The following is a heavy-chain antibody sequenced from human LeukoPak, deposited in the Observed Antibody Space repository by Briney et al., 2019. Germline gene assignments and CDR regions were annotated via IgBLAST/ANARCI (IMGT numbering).Heavy chain of an antibody. D-gene: IGHD3-22*01. Sequence: GGSLRLSCAASGFSVSSNYMSWVRQAPGKGLEWVSVIYSGGYTYYADSVKGRFTISRDNSKNMLYLQMNSLRAEDTAVYYCARASRYHYDSSGYYYYAMDVWGQGTTVTVSS. CDR1: GFSVSSNY. CDR3: ARASRYHYDSSGYYYYAMDV. CDR2: IYSGGYT. J-gene: IGHJ6*02. V-gene: IGHV3-53*01.